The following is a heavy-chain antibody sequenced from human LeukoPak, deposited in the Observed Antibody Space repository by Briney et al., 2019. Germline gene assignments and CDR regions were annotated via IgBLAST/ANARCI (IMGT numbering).Heavy chain of an antibody. D-gene: IGHD5-18*01. CDR2: INTDGSGI. J-gene: IGHJ4*02. Sequence: PGGSLRLSCAASGFTFSSYWMHWVRQTPGKGLVWVSRINTDGSGITYADSVKGRFTISRDNAKNTLYLQMNSLRAEDTAAYYCARVGYNYGYDYWGQGTLVSVSS. CDR3: ARVGYNYGYDY. V-gene: IGHV3-74*01. CDR1: GFTFSSYW.